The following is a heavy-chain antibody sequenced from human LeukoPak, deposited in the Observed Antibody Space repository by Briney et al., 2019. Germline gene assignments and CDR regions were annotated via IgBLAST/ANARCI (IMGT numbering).Heavy chain of an antibody. CDR3: ARGGNWNPVDY. J-gene: IGHJ4*02. V-gene: IGHV3-23*01. CDR2: ITPGGDST. CDR1: GFTFSSYG. Sequence: GGSLRLSCAASGFTFSSYGMSWVRQAPGKGLEWVSTITPGGDSTYYADSVKGRFTISRDNAKNTLYLQMNSLRAEDTAVYYCARGGNWNPVDYWGQGTLVTVSS. D-gene: IGHD1-1*01.